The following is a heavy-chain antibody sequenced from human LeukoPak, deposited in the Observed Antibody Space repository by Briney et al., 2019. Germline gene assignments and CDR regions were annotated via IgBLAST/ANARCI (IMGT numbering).Heavy chain of an antibody. Sequence: GGSLRLSCAASGFTFSSYWMHWVRQAPGKGLVWVSRINSDGSSTSYADSVKGRFTISRDNAKNTLYLQMNSLRAEDTAVYYCARPLVYNSGGEAFDHWGQGTLVTVSS. V-gene: IGHV3-74*01. J-gene: IGHJ4*02. CDR1: GFTFSSYW. D-gene: IGHD1-20*01. CDR3: ARPLVYNSGGEAFDH. CDR2: INSDGSST.